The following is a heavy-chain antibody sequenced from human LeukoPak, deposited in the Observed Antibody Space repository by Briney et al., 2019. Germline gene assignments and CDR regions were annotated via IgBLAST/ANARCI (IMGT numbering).Heavy chain of an antibody. Sequence: SETLSLTCIVSGGSISSGTYYWGWIRQPPGKGLEWIGSIYYRGSTYYNPSLKSRVTISVDTSKNQFSLKVSSVTAADTAVFYCATHPGYGDYYLDYWGQGTLVTVSS. D-gene: IGHD4-17*01. CDR3: ATHPGYGDYYLDY. V-gene: IGHV4-39*01. CDR1: GGSISSGTYY. CDR2: IYYRGST. J-gene: IGHJ4*02.